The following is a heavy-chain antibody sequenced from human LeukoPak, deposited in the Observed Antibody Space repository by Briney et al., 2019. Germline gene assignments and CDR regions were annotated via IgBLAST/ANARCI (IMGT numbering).Heavy chain of an antibody. CDR3: VRHAAIRHNYGMDV. CDR2: IYHSGST. D-gene: IGHD2-15*01. CDR1: GGSISYYY. V-gene: IGHV4-59*08. J-gene: IGHJ6*02. Sequence: PSETLSLTCTVSGGSISYYYWSWIPQPPGKGLEWIGHIYHSGSTNYNPSFKSRDTISVDTSKNHFSLELSSVTAADTAVYYCVRHAAIRHNYGMDVWGRGTTVTVSS.